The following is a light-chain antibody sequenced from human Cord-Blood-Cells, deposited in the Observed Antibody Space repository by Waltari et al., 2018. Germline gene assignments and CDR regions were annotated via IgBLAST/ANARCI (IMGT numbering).Light chain of an antibody. V-gene: IGLV2-23*01. J-gene: IGLJ3*02. CDR1: SSDVGSYNL. CDR2: EGS. CDR3: CSYAGSSTWV. Sequence: QSALTQPASVSGSPGQSITISCTGTSSDVGSYNLVSWHQQHPGKAPKLMIYEGSTRPSGVSSRFSGSKSGNTASLTISGLQAEDEADYYCCSYAGSSTWVFGGGTKLTVL.